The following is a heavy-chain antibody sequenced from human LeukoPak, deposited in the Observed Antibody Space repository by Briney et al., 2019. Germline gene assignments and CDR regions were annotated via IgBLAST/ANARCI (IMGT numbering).Heavy chain of an antibody. CDR3: AREGATTGFDY. V-gene: IGHV1-2*02. Sequence: ASVKVSCKASGYTFTGYYMHWVRQAPGQGLEWMGWINPNSGGTNYAQKFQGRVTITADKSTSTAYMELSSLRSEDTAVYYCAREGATTGFDYWGQGTLVTVSS. CDR1: GYTFTGYY. CDR2: INPNSGGT. D-gene: IGHD1-26*01. J-gene: IGHJ4*02.